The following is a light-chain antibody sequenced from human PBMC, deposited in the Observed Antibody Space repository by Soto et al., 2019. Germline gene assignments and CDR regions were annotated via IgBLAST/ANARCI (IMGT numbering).Light chain of an antibody. CDR3: SSYTSSSINWL. J-gene: IGLJ3*02. CDR1: SSDDGGYNY. CDR2: DVT. Sequence: QSALTQPASVSGSPGQSITISCTGTSSDDGGYNYVSWYQQHPGKAPKLMIYDVTNRPSGVSDRFSGSKSGNTASLFISGLQAEDEADYYCSSYTSSSINWLFGGGTKLTVL. V-gene: IGLV2-14*03.